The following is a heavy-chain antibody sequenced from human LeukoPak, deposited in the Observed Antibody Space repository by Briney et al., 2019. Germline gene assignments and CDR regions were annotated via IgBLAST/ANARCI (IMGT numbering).Heavy chain of an antibody. CDR1: GDSMNSHY. V-gene: IGHV4-59*11. D-gene: IGHD4-17*01. Sequence: PSETLSLTCTVSGDSMNSHYWSWLRQPPGKGLEWIGYMYYTGTTNYNPSLKSRVTISIDASKNQFSLKLSSVTAADTAVYYCSRGGSVTYVGGDYWGQGTLVTVSS. CDR2: MYYTGTT. J-gene: IGHJ4*02. CDR3: SRGGSVTYVGGDY.